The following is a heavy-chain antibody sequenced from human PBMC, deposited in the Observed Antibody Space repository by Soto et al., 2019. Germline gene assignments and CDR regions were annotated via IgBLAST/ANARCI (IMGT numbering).Heavy chain of an antibody. CDR1: GFSLSNARMG. D-gene: IGHD5-12*01. Sequence: QVTLKESGPVLVKPTETLTLTCTVSGFSLSNARMGVSWIRQPPGKALEWLAHIFSNDEKSYSTSLKSRLTISKDTSKSQVVLTMTNMDPVDTATYYCARMALVATTTPGYYYYSMNVWGQGTTVTVSS. V-gene: IGHV2-26*01. CDR2: IFSNDEK. CDR3: ARMALVATTTPGYYYYSMNV. J-gene: IGHJ6*02.